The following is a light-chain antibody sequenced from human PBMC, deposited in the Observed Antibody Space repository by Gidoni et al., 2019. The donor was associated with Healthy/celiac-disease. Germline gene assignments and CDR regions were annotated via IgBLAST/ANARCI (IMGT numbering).Light chain of an antibody. J-gene: IGKJ2*01. CDR2: DAS. Sequence: EIVLTPSPATLSLSPGERATLSCRASQSVSSYLAWYQQKPGQAPRLLIYDASNRATGSPARFSGSGSGTDFTLTISSLEPEDVAVDYCQQRSNWPPMYTFGQGTKLEIK. V-gene: IGKV3-11*01. CDR3: QQRSNWPPMYT. CDR1: QSVSSY.